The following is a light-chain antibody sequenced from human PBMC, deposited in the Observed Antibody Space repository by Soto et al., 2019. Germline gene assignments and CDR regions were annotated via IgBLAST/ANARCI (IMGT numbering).Light chain of an antibody. Sequence: EIVVTQSPATLSVSPGETATLSCRASQSVSNNLAWYQQKPGQAPRLLIYGAYTRATGIPARFSGSVSGTELTLTISSLQSEDFAVYFCQQYNNWPRTFGQGTKVDIK. CDR3: QQYNNWPRT. CDR2: GAY. J-gene: IGKJ1*01. CDR1: QSVSNN. V-gene: IGKV3-15*01.